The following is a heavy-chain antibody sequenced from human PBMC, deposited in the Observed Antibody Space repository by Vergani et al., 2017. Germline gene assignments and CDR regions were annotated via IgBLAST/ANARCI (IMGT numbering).Heavy chain of an antibody. J-gene: IGHJ4*02. Sequence: EVQLLESGGGLAQPGGSLRLSCAASGFTFSTTAMTWVRQAPGKGLQWVSGIGSGGDTYYAGSVKGGFTISRDNSTNTLYLQMNSLRADDAAVYYCAKGGWGAYCDYWGQGTQVTVSS. V-gene: IGHV3-23*01. CDR3: AKGGWGAYCDY. CDR1: GFTFSTTA. D-gene: IGHD3-10*01. CDR2: IGSGGDT.